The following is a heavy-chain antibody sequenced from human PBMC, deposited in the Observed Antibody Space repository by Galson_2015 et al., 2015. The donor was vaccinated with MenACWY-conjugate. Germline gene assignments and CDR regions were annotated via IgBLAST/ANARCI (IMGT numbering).Heavy chain of an antibody. V-gene: IGHV1-69*01. CDR3: ARPGGDYEQRTFFDY. D-gene: IGHD4-17*01. Sequence: CKASGDSFHTYSFNWISQAPGQGPEWLGGIIPVFHTTDYAQRFQGRLTITADESTSTVYMELSSLRSDDTAIYYCARPGGDYEQRTFFDYWGQGTLVTLSS. CDR2: IIPVFHTT. J-gene: IGHJ4*02. CDR1: GDSFHTYS.